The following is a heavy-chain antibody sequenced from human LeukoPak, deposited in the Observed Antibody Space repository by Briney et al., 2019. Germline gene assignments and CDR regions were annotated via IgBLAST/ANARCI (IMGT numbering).Heavy chain of an antibody. D-gene: IGHD5-18*01. CDR2: INHSEST. V-gene: IGHV4-34*01. J-gene: IGHJ4*02. CDR3: ARGGDTAMAFDY. CDR1: GGSFSGYY. Sequence: PSETLSLTCAVYGGSFSGYYWSWIRQPPGKGLEWIGEINHSESTNYNPSLKSRVTISVDTSKNQFSLKLSSVTAADTAVYYCARGGDTAMAFDYWGQGTLVTVSS.